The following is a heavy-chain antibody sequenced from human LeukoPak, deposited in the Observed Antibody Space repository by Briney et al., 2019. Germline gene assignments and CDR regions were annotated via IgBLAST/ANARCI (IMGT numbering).Heavy chain of an antibody. CDR2: ISSSSSYI. Sequence: GGSLRLSCAASGFTFSSYSMNWVRQAPGKGLEWVSSISSSSSYIYYADSVKGRFTISRDNARNSLYLHMNSLRAEDTAIFYCARIGYSSSSIDYWGQGTLVTVSS. D-gene: IGHD6-6*01. J-gene: IGHJ4*02. CDR3: ARIGYSSSSIDY. CDR1: GFTFSSYS. V-gene: IGHV3-21*01.